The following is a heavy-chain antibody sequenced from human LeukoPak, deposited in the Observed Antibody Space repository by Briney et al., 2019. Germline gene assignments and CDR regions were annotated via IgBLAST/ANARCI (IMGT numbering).Heavy chain of an antibody. CDR3: ARHPLEDYYYMDV. Sequence: GESLKISCKGSGYSFTSYWIGWVRQMPGKGLEWMGIIYPGDSDTRYSPSFQGQVTISADKPISTAYLQWSSLKASDTAMYYCARHPLEDYYYMDVWGKGTTVTVSS. J-gene: IGHJ6*03. V-gene: IGHV5-51*01. CDR2: IYPGDSDT. CDR1: GYSFTSYW. D-gene: IGHD1-1*01.